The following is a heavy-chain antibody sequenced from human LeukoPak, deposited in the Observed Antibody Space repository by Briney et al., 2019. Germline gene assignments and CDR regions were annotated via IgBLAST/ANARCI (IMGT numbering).Heavy chain of an antibody. V-gene: IGHV3-7*01. CDR1: GFTFCDYW. CDR3: SSRRGWLDP. J-gene: IGHJ5*02. D-gene: IGHD1-14*01. Sequence: QRGGSLRLSCAASGFTFCDYWMSGGRQAPGEGREWVANIKQAGGEKYYVDSVKGGFTISKENAKNSLYLKMDRRRAGDTAGYDCSSRRGWLDPSGPGTLFSVSS. CDR2: IKQAGGEK.